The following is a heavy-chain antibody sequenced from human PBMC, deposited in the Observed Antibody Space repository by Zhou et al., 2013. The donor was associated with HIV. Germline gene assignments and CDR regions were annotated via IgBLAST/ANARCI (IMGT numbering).Heavy chain of an antibody. CDR2: SSLSLVQQ. V-gene: IGHV1-69*12. J-gene: IGHJ2*01. D-gene: IGHD4-4*01. Sequence: QVQLVQSGAEVKKPGSSVKVSCKASGGTFSSYAISWVRQAPGQGLEWMGGSSLSLVQQNYAQKFQGRVTITADESTSTAYMELSSLRSEDTAVYYCARCRTTPHPRDWYFDLWGLAPWSLSPQ. CDR1: GGTFSSYA. CDR3: ARCRTTPHPRDWYFDL.